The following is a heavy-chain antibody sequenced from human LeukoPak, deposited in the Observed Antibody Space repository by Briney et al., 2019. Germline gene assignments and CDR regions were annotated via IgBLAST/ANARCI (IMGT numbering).Heavy chain of an antibody. CDR2: IYYSGST. CDR3: ARGIVAAAATTWFDP. Sequence: PSETLSLTGTVSGGSISSYYWSWIRQPPGKGLEWIGYIYYSGSTNYNPSLKSRVTISVDTSKNQFSLKLSSVTAADTAVYYCARGIVAAAATTWFDPWGQGTLVTVSS. CDR1: GGSISSYY. J-gene: IGHJ5*01. D-gene: IGHD6-13*01. V-gene: IGHV4-59*01.